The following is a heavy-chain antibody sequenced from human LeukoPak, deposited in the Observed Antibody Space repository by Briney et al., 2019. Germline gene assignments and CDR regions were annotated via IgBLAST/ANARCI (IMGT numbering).Heavy chain of an antibody. J-gene: IGHJ5*02. CDR2: INPNSGGT. D-gene: IGHD5-12*01. CDR1: GYTFTGYY. CDR3: ARRGRGLYSGYDYERNHAHTLQNNWFDP. V-gene: IGHV1-2*02. Sequence: GGPVKVSCKASGYTFTGYYMHWVRQAPGQGLEWMGWINPNSGGTNYAQKFQGRVTMTRETSISTAYMELSRLRSDDTAVYYCARRGRGLYSGYDYERNHAHTLQNNWFDPWGQATLVTVSS.